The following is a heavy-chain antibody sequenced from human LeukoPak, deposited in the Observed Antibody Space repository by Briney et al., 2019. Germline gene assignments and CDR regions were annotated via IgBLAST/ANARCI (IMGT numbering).Heavy chain of an antibody. Sequence: GGSLRLSCAASGFTFSSYSMNWVRQAPGKGLEWVSSISSSSSYIYYADSVRGRFAISRDKAKNSLYLQMSSLTADDTAVYYCARDRVGNSHKLFYYMDVWGKGTTVTVSS. CDR2: ISSSSSYI. J-gene: IGHJ6*03. CDR1: GFTFSSYS. D-gene: IGHD4-23*01. V-gene: IGHV3-21*01. CDR3: ARDRVGNSHKLFYYMDV.